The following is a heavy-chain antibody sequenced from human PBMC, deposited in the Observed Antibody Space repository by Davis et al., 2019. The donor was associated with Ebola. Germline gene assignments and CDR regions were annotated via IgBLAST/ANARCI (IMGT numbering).Heavy chain of an antibody. D-gene: IGHD4-11*01. Sequence: MPSETLSLTCAVYGGSFSGYYWSWIRQPPGKGLEWIGEVHPSGSTNYNPSLKSRVTISVDTSKNQFSLKLSSVTAADTAVYYCARASGVTTLDYYYGMDVWGKGTTVTVSS. CDR3: ARASGVTTLDYYYGMDV. J-gene: IGHJ6*04. V-gene: IGHV4-34*01. CDR2: VHPSGST. CDR1: GGSFSGYY.